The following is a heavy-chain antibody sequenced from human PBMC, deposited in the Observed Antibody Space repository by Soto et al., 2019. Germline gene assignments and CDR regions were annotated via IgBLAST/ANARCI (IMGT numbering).Heavy chain of an antibody. CDR3: ATYDIFTGYGAFDS. CDR2: MNPNSGNT. V-gene: IGHV1-8*01. Sequence: ASVKVSCKASGYTFTSYDINWVRQATGQGLEWMGWMNPNSGNTGYAQKFQGRVTMTRNTSISTAYMELSSLRSEDTAVYYCATYDIFTGYGAFDSWGQGKMVTIS. J-gene: IGHJ3*02. D-gene: IGHD3-9*01. CDR1: GYTFTSYD.